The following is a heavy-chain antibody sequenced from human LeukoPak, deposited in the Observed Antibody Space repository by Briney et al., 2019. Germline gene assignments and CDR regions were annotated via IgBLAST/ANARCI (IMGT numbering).Heavy chain of an antibody. CDR2: ISSSGTTL. V-gene: IGHV3-48*03. J-gene: IGHJ1*01. CDR1: GLTFGSSE. D-gene: IGHD6-25*01. CDR3: ARKEAAQPLKPSFKN. Sequence: GGSLRLSCSASGLTFGSSEMNWVRQAPGKGLEWISYISSSGTTLYYADSVKGRFTISRDNAKNSLFLQMNSLRAEDTAVYYWARKEAAQPLKPSFKNWGQGPWSPPPQ.